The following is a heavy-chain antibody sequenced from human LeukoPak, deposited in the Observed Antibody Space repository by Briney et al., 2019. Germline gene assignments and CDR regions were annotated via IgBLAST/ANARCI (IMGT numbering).Heavy chain of an antibody. V-gene: IGHV3-9*01. CDR1: GFTFSSYS. D-gene: IGHD6-13*01. CDR2: ISWNSGSI. Sequence: GGSLRLSCAASGFTFSSYSMNWVRQAPGKGLEWVSGISWNSGSIGYADSVKGRFTISRDNAKNSLYLQMNSLRAEDTALYYCAKGPPYSSSWYFYFDYWGQGTLVTVSS. J-gene: IGHJ4*02. CDR3: AKGPPYSSSWYFYFDY.